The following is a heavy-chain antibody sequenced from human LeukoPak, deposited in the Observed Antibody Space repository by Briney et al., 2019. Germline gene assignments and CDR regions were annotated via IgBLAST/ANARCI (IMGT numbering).Heavy chain of an antibody. CDR2: MHHSGST. J-gene: IGHJ4*02. CDR3: AREVGSVWENLDY. Sequence: PSETLSLACSVSGYSISSGWYWAWIRQTPGKGLEWMGSMHHSGSTHYNPSLRSRVTISIDMTINQFSLRLDSVTAADTAMYYCAREVGSVWENLDYWGQGILVTVSS. V-gene: IGHV4-38-2*02. CDR1: GYSISSGWY. D-gene: IGHD5/OR15-5a*01.